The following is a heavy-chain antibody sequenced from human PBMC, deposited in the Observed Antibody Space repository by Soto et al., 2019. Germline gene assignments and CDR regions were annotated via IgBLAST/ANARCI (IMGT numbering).Heavy chain of an antibody. CDR3: TRKVPGSASSLIYWYFDL. Sequence: EVQLLKSGGGLVQPGGSLRLSCEGSGFTFISYAMNWVRQAPGKGLEWVSAVGGGGETTFYADSVTGRFPISRDNSKNSVILQTNRLRIDASAVHSFTRKVPGSASSLIYWYFDLWGRGTLVTVSS. J-gene: IGHJ2*01. D-gene: IGHD2-15*01. CDR1: GFTFISYA. V-gene: IGHV3-23*01. CDR2: VGGGGETT.